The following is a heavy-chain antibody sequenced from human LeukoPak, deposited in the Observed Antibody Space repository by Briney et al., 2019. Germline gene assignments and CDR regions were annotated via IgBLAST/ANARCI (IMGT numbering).Heavy chain of an antibody. CDR2: IIPIFGTA. J-gene: IGHJ5*02. Sequence: ASVKVSCKASGGAFSSYAISWVRQAPGQGLEWMGGIIPIFGTANYAQKFQGRVTITADESTSTAYMELSSLRSEDTAVYYCAQVAGINWFDPWGQGTLVTVSS. D-gene: IGHD6-19*01. V-gene: IGHV1-69*13. CDR3: AQVAGINWFDP. CDR1: GGAFSSYA.